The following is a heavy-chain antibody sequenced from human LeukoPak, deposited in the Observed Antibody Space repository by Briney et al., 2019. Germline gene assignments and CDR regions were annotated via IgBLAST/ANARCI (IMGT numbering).Heavy chain of an antibody. D-gene: IGHD4-17*01. CDR1: GGTFSSYA. CDR2: IIPIFGTA. Sequence: SVKVSRKASGGTFSSYAISWVRQAPGQGLEWMGGIIPIFGTANYAQKFQGRVTMTRDTSISTAYMELSRLRSDDTAVYYCASGYGDYIYAFDIWGQGTMVTVSS. CDR3: ASGYGDYIYAFDI. J-gene: IGHJ3*02. V-gene: IGHV1-69*05.